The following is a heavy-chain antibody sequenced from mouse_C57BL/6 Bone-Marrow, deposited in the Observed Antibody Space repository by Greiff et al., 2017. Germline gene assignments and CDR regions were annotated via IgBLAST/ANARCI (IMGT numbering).Heavy chain of an antibody. V-gene: IGHV1-4*01. CDR2: INPSSGYT. Sequence: QVQLQQSGAELARPGASVKMSCKASGYTFTSYTMHWVNQRPGQGLEWIGYINPSSGYTTYNQKFKDKATLPADKSSSTAYMPLSSLTSEDSAVYYCAIYYGYDWYFDVWGTGTTVTVSS. J-gene: IGHJ1*03. D-gene: IGHD2-2*01. CDR1: GYTFTSYT. CDR3: AIYYGYDWYFDV.